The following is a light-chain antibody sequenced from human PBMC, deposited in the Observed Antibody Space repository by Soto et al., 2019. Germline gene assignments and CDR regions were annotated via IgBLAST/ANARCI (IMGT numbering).Light chain of an antibody. CDR1: QSVSSSY. CDR3: QQYGSSPMCT. Sequence: EIVLTQSPGTLSLSPGERATLSCRASQSVSSSYLAWYQQKPGQAPRLLIYGASSRAAGIPDRFSGSGSGTDFSLTISRLEHEDCAVYYCQQYGSSPMCTFGQGTKLEIK. CDR2: GAS. V-gene: IGKV3-20*01. J-gene: IGKJ2*02.